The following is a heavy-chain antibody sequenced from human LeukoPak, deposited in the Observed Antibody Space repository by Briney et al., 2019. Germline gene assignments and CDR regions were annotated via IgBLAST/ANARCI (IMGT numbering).Heavy chain of an antibody. Sequence: SETLSLTCAVYGGSFSGYYWSWIRQPPGKGLEWIGEINHSGSTNYNPSLKSRVTISVDTSKNQFSLKLSSVNAADTAVYYCARQRRAYRSGSRYFDYWGQGTLVTVSS. CDR2: INHSGST. CDR1: GGSFSGYY. J-gene: IGHJ4*02. D-gene: IGHD3-10*01. V-gene: IGHV4-34*01. CDR3: ARQRRAYRSGSRYFDY.